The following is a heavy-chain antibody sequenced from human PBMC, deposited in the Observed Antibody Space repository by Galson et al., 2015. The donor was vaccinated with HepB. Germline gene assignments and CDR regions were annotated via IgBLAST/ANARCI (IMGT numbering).Heavy chain of an antibody. CDR3: AKDRNMVRGVTSYFDY. Sequence: SLRLSCAASGFTFSSYAMSWVRQAPGKGLEWVSAISGSGGSTYYADSVKGRFTISRDNSKNTLYLQMNSLRAEDTAVYYCAKDRNMVRGVTSYFDYWGQGTLVTVSS. V-gene: IGHV3-23*01. CDR2: ISGSGGST. CDR1: GFTFSSYA. D-gene: IGHD3-10*01. J-gene: IGHJ4*02.